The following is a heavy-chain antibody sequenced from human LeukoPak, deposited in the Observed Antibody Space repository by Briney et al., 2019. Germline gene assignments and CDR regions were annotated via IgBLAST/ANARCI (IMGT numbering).Heavy chain of an antibody. V-gene: IGHV4-59*08. CDR2: IYYSGST. J-gene: IGHJ4*02. CDR3: ARLGAGRDGYNGLDY. Sequence: SETLSLTCTVSGGSISSYYWSWIRQPPGKGLEWIGYIYYSGSTNYNSSLKGRVTISVDTSKNQFSLKLSSVTAADTAVYYCARLGAGRDGYNGLDYWGQGTLVTVSS. CDR1: GGSISSYY. D-gene: IGHD5-12*01.